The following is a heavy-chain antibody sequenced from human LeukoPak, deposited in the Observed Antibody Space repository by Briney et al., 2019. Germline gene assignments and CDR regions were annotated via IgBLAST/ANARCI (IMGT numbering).Heavy chain of an antibody. J-gene: IGHJ3*01. D-gene: IGHD2-8*01. CDR2: FDPEDGER. CDR3: ASESIVLKVYADGKAFDV. Sequence: ASVRVSFKVSGYSLSELPMHWVRQAPGKGLEWMGGFDPEDGERIYAQKFQGRITMTEDTSTDTAYMELKRLRSEDTAVYYCASESIVLKVYADGKAFDVWGQGTMVTVSS. V-gene: IGHV1-24*01. CDR1: GYSLSELP.